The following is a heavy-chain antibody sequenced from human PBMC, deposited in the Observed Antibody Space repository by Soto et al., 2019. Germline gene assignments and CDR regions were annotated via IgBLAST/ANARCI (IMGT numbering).Heavy chain of an antibody. CDR3: AIDYGGNSKYYYYGMDV. J-gene: IGHJ6*02. Sequence: SETLSLTCTVSGGSISSGGYYWSWIRQHPGKGLEWIGYIYYSGSTYYNPSLKSRVTISVDTSKNQFSLKLSSVTAADTAVYYWAIDYGGNSKYYYYGMDVWGQGTTVTVPS. CDR2: IYYSGST. CDR1: GGSISSGGYY. V-gene: IGHV4-31*03. D-gene: IGHD4-17*01.